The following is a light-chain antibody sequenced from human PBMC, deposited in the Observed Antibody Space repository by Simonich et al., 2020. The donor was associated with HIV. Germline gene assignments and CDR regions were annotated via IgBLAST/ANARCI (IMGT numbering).Light chain of an antibody. Sequence: DIVMTQSPDSLAVSLGERATINCKSSRSVLYSSNNKNYLAWYQQKPGQPPKLLIYWASTRESGVPDRFSASGSGTDFTLTSSSLQAEDVAFYYCQQYYSTPPTFGQGTKVEIK. J-gene: IGKJ1*01. CDR1: RSVLYSSNNKNY. CDR3: QQYYSTPPT. V-gene: IGKV4-1*01. CDR2: WAS.